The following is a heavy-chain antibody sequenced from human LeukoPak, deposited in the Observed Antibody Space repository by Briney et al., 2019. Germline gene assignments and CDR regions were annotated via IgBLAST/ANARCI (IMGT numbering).Heavy chain of an antibody. CDR3: ARDVRFGDPDYFDY. V-gene: IGHV3-21*01. J-gene: IGHJ4*02. Sequence: PGGSLRLSYAASGFTFSSYSMNWVRQAPGKGLEWVSSISSSSSYIYYADSVKGRFTISRDNAKDSLYLQMNSLRAEDTAVYHCARDVRFGDPDYFDYWGQGTLVTVSS. CDR1: GFTFSSYS. D-gene: IGHD3-10*01. CDR2: ISSSSSYI.